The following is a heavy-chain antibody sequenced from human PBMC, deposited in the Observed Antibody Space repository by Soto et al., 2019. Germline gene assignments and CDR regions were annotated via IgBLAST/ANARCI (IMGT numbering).Heavy chain of an antibody. CDR2: INPNSGGT. Sequence: ASVKVSCKASGYTFTGYYMHWVRQAPGQGLEWMGWINPNSGGTNYAQKFQGWVTMTRDTSISTAYMELSRLRSDDTAVYYCAREEYSSSRLYGMDVWGHGTTVTVSS. CDR1: GYTFTGYY. D-gene: IGHD6-6*01. CDR3: AREEYSSSRLYGMDV. V-gene: IGHV1-2*04. J-gene: IGHJ6*02.